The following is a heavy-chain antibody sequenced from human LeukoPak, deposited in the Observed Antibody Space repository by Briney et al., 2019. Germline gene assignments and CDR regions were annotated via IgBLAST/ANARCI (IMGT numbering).Heavy chain of an antibody. J-gene: IGHJ4*02. Sequence: SETLSLTCTVSGGSIRSDYWSWVRQPPGKGLEWIGYIHFSGSTNYNASLKSRLTMSVDMSKNQFSLKLTSVTAADTAVYYCARLGRKTTVVPPDFDCWGQGTLVTVSS. D-gene: IGHD4-23*01. CDR1: GGSIRSDY. V-gene: IGHV4-59*01. CDR2: IHFSGST. CDR3: ARLGRKTTVVPPDFDC.